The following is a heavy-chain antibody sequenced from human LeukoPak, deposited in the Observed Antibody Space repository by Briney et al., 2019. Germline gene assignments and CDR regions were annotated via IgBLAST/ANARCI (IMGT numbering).Heavy chain of an antibody. CDR1: GYTFTSYA. CDR2: INTNTGNP. Sequence: ASVKVSCKASGYTFTSYAMNWVRQAPGQGLEWMGWINTNTGNPTYAQGFTGRFVFSLDTSVSTAYLQICSLKAEDTAVYYCARASWLVYLIRGDPTPFDYWGQGTLVTVSS. V-gene: IGHV7-4-1*01. CDR3: ARASWLVYLIRGDPTPFDY. J-gene: IGHJ4*02. D-gene: IGHD6-19*01.